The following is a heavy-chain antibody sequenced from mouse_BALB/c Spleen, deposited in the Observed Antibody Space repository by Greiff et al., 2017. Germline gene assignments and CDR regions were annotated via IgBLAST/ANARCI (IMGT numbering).Heavy chain of an antibody. V-gene: IGHV5-17*02. CDR1: GFTFSSFG. CDR3: ARTYGGNPYAMDY. J-gene: IGHJ4*01. D-gene: IGHD1-1*02. CDR2: ISSGSSTI. Sequence: EVMLVESGGGLVQPGGSRKLSCAASGFTFSSFGMHWVRQAPEKGLEWVAYISSGSSTIYYADTVKGRFTISRDNPKNTLFLQMTSLRSEDTAMYYCARTYGGNPYAMDYWGQGTSVTVSS.